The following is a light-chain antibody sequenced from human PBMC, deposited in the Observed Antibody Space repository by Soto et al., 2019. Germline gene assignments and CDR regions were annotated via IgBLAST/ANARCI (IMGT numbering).Light chain of an antibody. CDR2: KAS. J-gene: IGKJ1*01. CDR1: QSISSW. CDR3: QQYNDNWT. Sequence: DIQMTQSPSTMSASVGDRVNITCRASQSISSWLAWHQQKPGKAPRLLIYKASNLESGVPSRFSGSGSGTEFTLTITSLQPDDSATYYCQQYNDNWTFGQGTKVDIK. V-gene: IGKV1-5*03.